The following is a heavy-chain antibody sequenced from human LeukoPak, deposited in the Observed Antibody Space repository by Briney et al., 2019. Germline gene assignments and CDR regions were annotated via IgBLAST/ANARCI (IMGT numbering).Heavy chain of an antibody. D-gene: IGHD5-24*01. CDR2: INWKTGNG. V-gene: IGHV3-9*01. CDR3: TRRAARWQFDL. CDR1: GFNFEDYA. Sequence: GGSLRLPCAVSGFNFEDYAMHWVRQAPGRGLEWVSGINWKTGNGIYADSVKGRFTISRDNAKNSLYLQMSSLRAEDTALYYCTRRAARWQFDLWGRGTLLTVSS. J-gene: IGHJ2*01.